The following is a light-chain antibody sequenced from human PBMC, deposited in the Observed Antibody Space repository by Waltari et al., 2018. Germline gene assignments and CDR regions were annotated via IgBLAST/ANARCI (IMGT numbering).Light chain of an antibody. CDR2: DVS. Sequence: QSALTQPASVSGSPGQSLTITSPGTRSDVGGYNSVSWYQQHPGKAPKLMISDVSKRPSGFSNRFTGSKSDNTASLTISGLQAEDEADYYCSSYTSSSTWVFGGGTKLTVL. J-gene: IGLJ3*02. V-gene: IGLV2-14*01. CDR3: SSYTSSSTWV. CDR1: RSDVGGYNS.